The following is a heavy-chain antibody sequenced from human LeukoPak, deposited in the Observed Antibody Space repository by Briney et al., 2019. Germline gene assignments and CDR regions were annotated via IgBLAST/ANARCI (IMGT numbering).Heavy chain of an antibody. D-gene: IGHD2-15*01. CDR1: GYTFSSYA. Sequence: GGSLRLSCASSGYTFSSYAMTWVRQGPGKGLEWVADISGVGGSTFYADSVKGRFTISRDNSKNTLYLQMYSLRAEDAAVYYCVIYGGSDTNAFDIWGQGTMVTVSS. J-gene: IGHJ3*02. CDR3: VIYGGSDTNAFDI. CDR2: ISGVGGST. V-gene: IGHV3-23*01.